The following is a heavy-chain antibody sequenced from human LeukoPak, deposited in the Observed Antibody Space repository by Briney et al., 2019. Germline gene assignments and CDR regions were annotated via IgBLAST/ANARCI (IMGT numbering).Heavy chain of an antibody. CDR3: ARAKLLWFGELINWFDP. V-gene: IGHV1-2*02. D-gene: IGHD3-10*01. CDR1: GYTFTGYY. Sequence: ASVKVSCKASGYTFTGYYMHWVRQAPGQGLEWMGWINPNSGCTNYAQKLQGRVTMTRDTSTSTVYMELSSLKSEDTAVYYCARAKLLWFGELINWFDPWGQGTLVTVSS. CDR2: INPNSGCT. J-gene: IGHJ5*02.